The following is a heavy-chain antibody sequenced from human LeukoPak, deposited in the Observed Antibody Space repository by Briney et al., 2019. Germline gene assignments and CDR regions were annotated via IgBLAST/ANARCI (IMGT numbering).Heavy chain of an antibody. CDR2: IYTSGST. J-gene: IGHJ5*02. V-gene: IGHV4-4*07. D-gene: IGHD2-2*01. CDR3: ARDDAPLGDWFDP. CDR1: GGSIRSYS. Sequence: SETLSLTCTVSGGSIRSYSWSWIRQPAGKGLEWIGRIYTSGSTNYNPSLKSRVTISVEKSKNQFSLKLRSVTGADTAVYYCARDDAPLGDWFDPWGQGTLVTVSS.